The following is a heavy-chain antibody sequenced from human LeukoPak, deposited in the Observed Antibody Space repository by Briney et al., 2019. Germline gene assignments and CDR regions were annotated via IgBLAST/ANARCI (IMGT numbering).Heavy chain of an antibody. D-gene: IGHD2-2*01. V-gene: IGHV4-59*12. CDR1: GGSISSYY. Sequence: SETLSLTCTVSGGSISSYYWSWIRQPPGKGLEWIGYIYYSGSTNYNPSLKSRVTISVDTSKNQFSLKLSSATAADTAVYYCARGGIVVVPAAIPPYVAARRWYNWFDPWGQGTLVTVSS. CDR2: IYYSGST. J-gene: IGHJ5*02. CDR3: ARGGIVVVPAAIPPYVAARRWYNWFDP.